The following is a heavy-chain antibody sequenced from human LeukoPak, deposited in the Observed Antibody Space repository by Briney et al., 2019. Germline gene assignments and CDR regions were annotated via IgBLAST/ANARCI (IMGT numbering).Heavy chain of an antibody. Sequence: KPSETLSLTCTVSGGSISSSSYYWGWIRQPPGKGLEWIGSIYYSGSTYYNPSLKRRVTISVDTSKNQFSLKLSSVTAADTAVYYCARHAPGYDFWSGYPHAFDIWGQGTMVTVSS. J-gene: IGHJ3*02. V-gene: IGHV4-39*01. CDR3: ARHAPGYDFWSGYPHAFDI. CDR2: IYYSGST. CDR1: GGSISSSSYY. D-gene: IGHD3-3*01.